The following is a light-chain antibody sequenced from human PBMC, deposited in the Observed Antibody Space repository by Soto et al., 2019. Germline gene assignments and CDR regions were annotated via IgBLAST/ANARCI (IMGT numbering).Light chain of an antibody. CDR3: QQYNNWPMWT. Sequence: EIVMTQCPATLSVSPGEGATLSCRASQSITRNLAWYQQSPGQAPRLLIYGASTRATGIPARFSGSGSGTEFTLTINSLQSEDFAVYYCQQYNNWPMWTFGQGTKVDIK. J-gene: IGKJ1*01. CDR2: GAS. V-gene: IGKV3-15*01. CDR1: QSITRN.